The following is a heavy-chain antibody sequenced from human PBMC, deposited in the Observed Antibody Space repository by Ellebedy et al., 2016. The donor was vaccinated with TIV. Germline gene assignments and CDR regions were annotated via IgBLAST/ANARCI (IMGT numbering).Heavy chain of an antibody. V-gene: IGHV3-66*01. Sequence: GGSLRLSCAASELNVSSNYMSWVRQAPGKGLEWVSVIFIDSTTYYADSVKGRFTISRDTSENTLYIQMNSLRAEDTAVYYCARETFNDVDLDLWGLFDIWGQGTTVTVSS. CDR2: IFIDSTT. D-gene: IGHD2/OR15-2a*01. CDR3: ARETFNDVDLDLWGLFDI. CDR1: ELNVSSNY. J-gene: IGHJ3*02.